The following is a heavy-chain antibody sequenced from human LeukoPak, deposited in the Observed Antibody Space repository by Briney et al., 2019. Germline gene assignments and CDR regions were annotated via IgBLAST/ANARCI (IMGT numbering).Heavy chain of an antibody. CDR1: GYTFTGYY. J-gene: IGHJ5*02. D-gene: IGHD6-25*01. CDR2: INPNSGGT. V-gene: IGHV1-2*02. CDR3: ARAGDSSGWDNWFDP. Sequence: ASVKVSCKASGYTFTGYYMHWVRQAPGQGLEWMGWINPNSGGTNYAQKFQGRVTMTRDTSISTAYMELSRLRSDDTAVYYCARAGDSSGWDNWFDPWGQGTLVTVSS.